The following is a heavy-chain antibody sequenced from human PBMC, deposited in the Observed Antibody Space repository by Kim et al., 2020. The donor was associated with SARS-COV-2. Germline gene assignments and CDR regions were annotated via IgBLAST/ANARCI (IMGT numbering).Heavy chain of an antibody. D-gene: IGHD3-3*01. J-gene: IGHJ6*02. CDR2: IEPSGST. CDR3: ARDGYYDFDGMDV. Sequence: SETLSLTCSASGGSMSFYSWTWIRQSAGKGLEWIGRIEPSGSTNYNPSLKSRVTMSVDTPRNQVFLKLNSLTAADTAVYFCARDGYYDFDGMDVWGQGTT. V-gene: IGHV4-4*07. CDR1: GGSMSFYS.